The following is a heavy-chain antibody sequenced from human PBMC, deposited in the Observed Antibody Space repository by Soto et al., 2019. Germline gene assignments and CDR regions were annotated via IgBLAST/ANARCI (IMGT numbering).Heavy chain of an antibody. V-gene: IGHV4-39*01. CDR1: GGSISSSSYY. D-gene: IGHD3-3*01. CDR2: IYYSGST. Sequence: LETLSLTCTVSGGSISSSSYYWGWIRQPPGKGLEWIGSIYYSGSTYYNPSLKSRVTISVDTSKNQFSLKLSSVTAADTAVYYCARRITIFGVDYFDYWGQGTLVTVSS. CDR3: ARRITIFGVDYFDY. J-gene: IGHJ4*02.